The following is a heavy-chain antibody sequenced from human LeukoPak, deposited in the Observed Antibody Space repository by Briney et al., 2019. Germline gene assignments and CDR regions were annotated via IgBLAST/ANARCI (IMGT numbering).Heavy chain of an antibody. Sequence: SETLSLTCAVYGGSFSGYYWSWIRQPPGKGLEWIGEINHSGSTNYNPSLKSRVTISVDTSKNQFSLKLSSVTAADTAVYYCARENSASYREFDSWGQGTQVTVSS. V-gene: IGHV4-34*01. CDR1: GGSFSGYY. J-gene: IGHJ4*02. CDR3: ARENSASYREFDS. CDR2: INHSGST. D-gene: IGHD1-26*01.